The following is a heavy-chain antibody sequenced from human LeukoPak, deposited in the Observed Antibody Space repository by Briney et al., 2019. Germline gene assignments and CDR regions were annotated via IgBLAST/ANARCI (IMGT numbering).Heavy chain of an antibody. CDR2: IYYSGST. CDR1: GGSISSYY. CDR3: ARLIWFGEFMPDAFDI. D-gene: IGHD3-10*01. J-gene: IGHJ3*02. V-gene: IGHV4-59*01. Sequence: PSETLSLTCTVSGGSISSYYWSWVRQPPGKGLEWIGYIYYSGSTNYNPSLTSRVTISVETSKNQFSLKLSSVTAADTAVYYCARLIWFGEFMPDAFDIWGQGTMVTVSS.